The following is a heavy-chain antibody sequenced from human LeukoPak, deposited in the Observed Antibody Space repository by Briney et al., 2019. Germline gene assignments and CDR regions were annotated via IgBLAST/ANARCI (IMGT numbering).Heavy chain of an antibody. CDR3: ARGRSYCSSTSCYSSYYMDV. D-gene: IGHD2-2*01. CDR1: GYTFTSYD. CDR2: MNPNSGNT. Sequence: PMASVKVSCKASGYTFTSYDINWVRQATGQGLEWMGWMNPNSGNTGYAQKFQGRVTMTRNTSISTAYMELSSLRSEDTAVYYCARGRSYCSSTSCYSSYYMDVWGKGTTVTISS. J-gene: IGHJ6*03. V-gene: IGHV1-8*01.